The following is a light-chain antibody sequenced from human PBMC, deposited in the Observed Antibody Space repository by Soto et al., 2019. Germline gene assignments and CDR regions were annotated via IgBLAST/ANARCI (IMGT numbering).Light chain of an antibody. CDR1: QSVSSSY. V-gene: IGKV3-20*01. CDR2: DAS. Sequence: EIVLTQSPGTLSLSPGERATLSCRASQSVSSSYLAWYQQKPGQAPRLLIYDASNRVTGIPDRFSGSGSGTDFTLTISRLEPEDFAVYQCQQYGGSPGTFGQGTKVEIK. J-gene: IGKJ1*01. CDR3: QQYGGSPGT.